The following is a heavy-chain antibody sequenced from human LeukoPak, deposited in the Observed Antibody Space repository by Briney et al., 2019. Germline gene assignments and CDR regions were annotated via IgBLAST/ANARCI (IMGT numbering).Heavy chain of an antibody. V-gene: IGHV5-51*01. Sequence: GESLKISCKGSGYSFTSYWIGWVRQMPGKGLEWMGIIYPGDSDTRYSPSFQGQVTISADKSISTAYLQWSSLKASDTAMYYCARSGSSGYYVYNWFDPWGQGTLVTVSP. J-gene: IGHJ5*02. CDR3: ARSGSSGYYVYNWFDP. CDR2: IYPGDSDT. CDR1: GYSFTSYW. D-gene: IGHD3-22*01.